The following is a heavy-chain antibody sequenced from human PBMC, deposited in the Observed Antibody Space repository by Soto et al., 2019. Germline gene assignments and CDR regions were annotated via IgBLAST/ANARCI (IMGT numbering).Heavy chain of an antibody. D-gene: IGHD3-3*01. CDR2: IYYSGST. Sequence: SETLSLTCTVSGGSISSSSYYWGWIRQPPGKGLEWIGSIYYSGSTYYNPSLKSRVTISVDTSKNQFSLKLSSVTAADTAVYYCARLFGRYDFWSGYSVGANWFDPWGQGTLVTVSS. CDR3: ARLFGRYDFWSGYSVGANWFDP. J-gene: IGHJ5*02. V-gene: IGHV4-39*01. CDR1: GGSISSSSYY.